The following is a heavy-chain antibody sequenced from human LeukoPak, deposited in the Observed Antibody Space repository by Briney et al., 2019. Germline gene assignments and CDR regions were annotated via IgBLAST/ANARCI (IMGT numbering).Heavy chain of an antibody. V-gene: IGHV3-33*06. CDR2: IWYEGSNK. D-gene: IGHD2-2*01. CDR1: GFTFSTYG. Sequence: PGRSPRLSCVASGFTFSTYGMHWVRQAPGKGLEWVAVIWYEGSNKYYADSVKGRFTISRDNSKNTLYLQMNSLRVEDTAVYYCAKVSRYCSSTSCWTNYYYYGMDVWGQGTTVTVSS. CDR3: AKVSRYCSSTSCWTNYYYYGMDV. J-gene: IGHJ6*02.